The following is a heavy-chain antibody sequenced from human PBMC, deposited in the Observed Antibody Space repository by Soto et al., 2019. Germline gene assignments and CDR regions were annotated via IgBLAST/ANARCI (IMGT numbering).Heavy chain of an antibody. V-gene: IGHV3-30*18. J-gene: IGHJ4*02. CDR3: AKDPYDFWSGLALAYYFDY. D-gene: IGHD3-3*01. Sequence: GGSLRLSCAASGFTFSSYGMHWVRQAPGKGLEWVAVISYDGSNKYYADSVKGRFTISRDNSKNTLYLQMNSLRAEDTAVYYCAKDPYDFWSGLALAYYFDYWGQGTLVTVSS. CDR1: GFTFSSYG. CDR2: ISYDGSNK.